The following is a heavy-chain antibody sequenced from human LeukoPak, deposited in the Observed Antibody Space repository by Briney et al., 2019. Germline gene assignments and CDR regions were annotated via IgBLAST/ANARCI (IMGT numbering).Heavy chain of an antibody. CDR3: ARDRGLDY. D-gene: IGHD3-10*01. V-gene: IGHV3-23*01. CDR2: ISGSGGST. Sequence: GGSLRLSCAASGFTFDDYTMHWVRQAPGKGLEWVSAISGSGGSTYYADSVKGRFTISRDNSKNTLYLQMNSLRAEDTAVYYCARDRGLDYWGQGTLVTVSS. CDR1: GFTFDDYT. J-gene: IGHJ4*02.